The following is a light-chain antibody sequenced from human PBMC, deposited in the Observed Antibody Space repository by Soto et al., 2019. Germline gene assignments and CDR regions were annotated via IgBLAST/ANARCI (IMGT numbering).Light chain of an antibody. Sequence: QSVLTQPPSLSGAPGQRVTISCTGSRSNIGAGYDVHWYQQLPGTAPKLLIYGNSNRPSGVPDRFSGSKSGTSASLASTGLQAEDEADYYCQSYDSSLSGVVCGGGTQLTVL. J-gene: IGLJ2*01. V-gene: IGLV1-40*01. CDR3: QSYDSSLSGVV. CDR2: GNS. CDR1: RSNIGAGYD.